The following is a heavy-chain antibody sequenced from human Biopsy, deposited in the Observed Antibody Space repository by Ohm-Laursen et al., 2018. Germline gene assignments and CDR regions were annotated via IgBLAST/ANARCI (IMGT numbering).Heavy chain of an antibody. CDR3: ARDRGYYSDRTVPGYFDL. CDR2: VYYTGST. CDR1: GDSISSYY. D-gene: IGHD3-22*01. J-gene: IGHJ2*01. V-gene: IGHV4-59*01. Sequence: TLSLTCSVSGDSISSYYWSWIRQPPGKGLEWIGYVYYTGSTDYNPSLQSRVTISVDTSKDHFSLRLRSVTPADTAIYYCARDRGYYSDRTVPGYFDLWGRGTLVTVSS.